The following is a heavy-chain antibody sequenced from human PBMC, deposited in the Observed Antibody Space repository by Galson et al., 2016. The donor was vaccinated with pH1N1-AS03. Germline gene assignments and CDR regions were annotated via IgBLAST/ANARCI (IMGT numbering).Heavy chain of an antibody. CDR3: ARDGGFRPDTFDI. V-gene: IGHV1-18*04. Sequence: SVKVSCKASGYSFTSYAIQWVRQAPGQGLEWMGWISGYDDDTNYAQNVAGRVTMTTDKSTSTVYMELRSLRSDDTAVYYCARDGGFRPDTFDIWGQGTWVTVSS. CDR1: GYSFTSYA. D-gene: IGHD2-15*01. J-gene: IGHJ3*02. CDR2: ISGYDDDT.